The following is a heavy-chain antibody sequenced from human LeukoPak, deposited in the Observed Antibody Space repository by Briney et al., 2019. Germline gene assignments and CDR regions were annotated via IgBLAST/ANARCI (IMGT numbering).Heavy chain of an antibody. CDR2: LYYSGST. Sequence: SETLSLTCTVSGGSINSYHWSWIRQSPGKGLEWIGYLYYSGSTYYNPSLKSRVTISVDTSKNQFSLKLSSVTAADTAVYYCARAASSWYGNYYYYMDVWGKGTTVTISS. CDR3: ARAASSWYGNYYYYMDV. CDR1: GGSINSYH. V-gene: IGHV4-59*01. J-gene: IGHJ6*03. D-gene: IGHD6-13*01.